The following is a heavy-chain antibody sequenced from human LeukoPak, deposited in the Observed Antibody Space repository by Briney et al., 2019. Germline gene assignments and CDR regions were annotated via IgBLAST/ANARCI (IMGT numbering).Heavy chain of an antibody. V-gene: IGHV1-2*02. J-gene: IGHJ4*02. CDR2: INPNSGGT. CDR3: ARDLDYYDSSGYYYFDY. Sequence: VASVKVSCKASGYTFTGYYMHWVRQAPGQGLEWMGWINPNSGGTNYAQKFQGRVTMTRDTSISTAYMELSRLRSDDTAVYYCARDLDYYDSSGYYYFDYWGQGTLVTVSS. D-gene: IGHD3-22*01. CDR1: GYTFTGYY.